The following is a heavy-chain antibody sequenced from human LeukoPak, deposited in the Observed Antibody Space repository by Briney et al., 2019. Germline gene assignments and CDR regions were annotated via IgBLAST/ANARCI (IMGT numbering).Heavy chain of an antibody. D-gene: IGHD5-12*01. CDR2: IYTSGST. V-gene: IGHV4-61*02. CDR3: ARSKGYSGYAYYFDY. Sequence: SGTLSLTCAVSGGSISSGSYYWSWIRQPAGKGLEWIGRIYTSGSTNYNPSLKSRVTISVDTSKNQFSLKLSSVTAADTAVYYCARSKGYSGYAYYFDYWGQGTLVTVSS. CDR1: GGSISSGSYY. J-gene: IGHJ4*02.